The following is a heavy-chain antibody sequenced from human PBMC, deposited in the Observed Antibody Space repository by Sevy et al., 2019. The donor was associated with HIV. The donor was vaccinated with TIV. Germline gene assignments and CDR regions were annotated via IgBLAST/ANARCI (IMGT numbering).Heavy chain of an antibody. CDR2: IKQDAGLK. CDR3: ARDDGNYYFHY. CDR1: GFTFSKYR. V-gene: IGHV3-7*01. J-gene: IGHJ4*02. D-gene: IGHD1-7*01. Sequence: GGSLRLSCAASGFTFSKYRMGWVRQAPGKGLEWVANIKQDAGLKYYVDSVKDRFNISSDNAKNSLYLQMNSLRSEDTAVYFCARDDGNYYFHYWGQGTLVTVSS.